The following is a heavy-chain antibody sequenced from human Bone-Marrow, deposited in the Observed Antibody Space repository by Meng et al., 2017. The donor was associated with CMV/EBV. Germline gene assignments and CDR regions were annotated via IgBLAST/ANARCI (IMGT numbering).Heavy chain of an antibody. D-gene: IGHD6-6*01. CDR1: GFTFSSYS. V-gene: IGHV3-48*04. Sequence: GESLKISCAASGFTFSSYSMNWVRQAPGKGLEWISYISSSSKSIYYADSVKGRFTISRDNAKNSLYLQMNSLRAEDTAVYYCARDKSSSSVEPGMDVWGQGTTVTVSS. CDR2: ISSSSKSI. CDR3: ARDKSSSSVEPGMDV. J-gene: IGHJ6*02.